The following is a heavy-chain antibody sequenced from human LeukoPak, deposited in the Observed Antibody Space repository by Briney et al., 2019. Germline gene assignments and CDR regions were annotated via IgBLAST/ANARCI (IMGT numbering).Heavy chain of an antibody. Sequence: SETLSLTCTVSGGSISSYYWSWIRQPPGKGLEWIGYIYYSGSTNYNPSLKSRVTISVDTSKNQFSLKLSSVTAADTAVYYCARDSYDFWSGHHFDYWGQGTLVTVSS. CDR2: IYYSGST. V-gene: IGHV4-59*12. D-gene: IGHD3-3*01. CDR3: ARDSYDFWSGHHFDY. CDR1: GGSISSYY. J-gene: IGHJ4*02.